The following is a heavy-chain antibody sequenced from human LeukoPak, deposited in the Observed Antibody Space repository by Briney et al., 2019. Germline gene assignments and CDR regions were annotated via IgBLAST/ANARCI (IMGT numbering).Heavy chain of an antibody. CDR2: IKQDGSEK. CDR1: GFTFSSYW. CDR3: ARCGRLWIQLPWV. D-gene: IGHD5-18*01. Sequence: GGSLRLSCAASGFTFSSYWMSWVRQAPGKGLEWVANIKQDGSEKYYVDSVKGRFTISRDNAKNSLYLQMNILRADDTAVYYCARCGRLWIQLPWVWGQGTLVTVSS. J-gene: IGHJ4*02. V-gene: IGHV3-7*04.